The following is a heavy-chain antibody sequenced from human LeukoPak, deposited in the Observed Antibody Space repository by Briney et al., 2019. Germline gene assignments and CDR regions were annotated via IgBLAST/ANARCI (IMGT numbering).Heavy chain of an antibody. CDR1: GFTFSSYG. J-gene: IGHJ4*02. V-gene: IGHV3-30*02. D-gene: IGHD3-22*01. Sequence: QSGGSLRLSCAASGFTFSSYGMHWVRQAPGKGLEWVAFIRYDGSNKYYADSVKGRFTISRDNSKNTLYLQMNSLRAEDTAVYYCAKDTLGSSGYYTFDYWGQGTLVTVSS. CDR2: IRYDGSNK. CDR3: AKDTLGSSGYYTFDY.